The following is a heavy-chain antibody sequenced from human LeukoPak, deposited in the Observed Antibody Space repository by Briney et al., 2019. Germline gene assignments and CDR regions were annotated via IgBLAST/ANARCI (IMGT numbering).Heavy chain of an antibody. Sequence: SETLSLTCSVSGGSISSGGYYWSWVRQHPGKGLEWIGYIYYSGSTYYNPSLKSRVTISVDTSKNQFSLKLSSVTAADTAVYYCARGADFWSGFGDDYWGQGTLVTVSS. CDR1: GGSISSGGYY. CDR3: ARGADFWSGFGDDY. J-gene: IGHJ4*02. D-gene: IGHD3-3*01. CDR2: IYYSGST. V-gene: IGHV4-31*03.